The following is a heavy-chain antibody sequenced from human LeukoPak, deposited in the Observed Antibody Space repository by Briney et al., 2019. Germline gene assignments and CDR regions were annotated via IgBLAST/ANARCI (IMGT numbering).Heavy chain of an antibody. Sequence: QPGGSLRLSCAASGFTFSSYWMHWVRQAPGKGLVWVARINSDGRSTDYADSVKGRFTISRDNAKNTLYLQMNSLTAEDTAVYYCASRPRGTYFFDHWGQGTLVTVSS. V-gene: IGHV3-74*01. CDR3: ASRPRGTYFFDH. J-gene: IGHJ4*02. D-gene: IGHD3-16*01. CDR1: GFTFSSYW. CDR2: INSDGRST.